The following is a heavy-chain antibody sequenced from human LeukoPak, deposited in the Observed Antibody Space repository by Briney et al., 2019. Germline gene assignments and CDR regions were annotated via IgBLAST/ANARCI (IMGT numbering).Heavy chain of an antibody. J-gene: IGHJ4*02. CDR2: INAGNGNT. V-gene: IGHV1-3*01. CDR1: GYTFTSYA. CDR3: ARVRWELPELDY. D-gene: IGHD1-26*01. Sequence: GPSVKVSCKASGYTFTSYAMHWVRQAPGQRLEWMGWINAGNGNTKYSQKFQGRVTITRDTSASTAYMEVSSLRSEDTAVYYCARVRWELPELDYWGQGTLVTVSS.